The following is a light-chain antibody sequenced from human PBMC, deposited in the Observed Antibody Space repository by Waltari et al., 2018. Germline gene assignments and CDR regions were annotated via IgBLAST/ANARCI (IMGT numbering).Light chain of an antibody. CDR3: QSYDRSLTGSWV. J-gene: IGLJ3*02. CDR2: GTT. Sequence: QSVLTQPPSVSGAPGQRVTISCTGSDSNIGAGYDVHWYQQLPGTAPKLLIYGTTKRPSGVSERFSGSKAGTSGSLAITGLQAEDEAYYYCQSYDRSLTGSWVFGGGTKLTVL. V-gene: IGLV1-40*01. CDR1: DSNIGAGYD.